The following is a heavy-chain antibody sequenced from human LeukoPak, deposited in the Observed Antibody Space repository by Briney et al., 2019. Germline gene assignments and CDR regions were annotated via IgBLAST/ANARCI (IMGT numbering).Heavy chain of an antibody. CDR3: ARAVGPCRNFFDY. CDR2: IYHSGST. Sequence: SETLSLTCTVSGYSISSGFYWGWIRQPPGKGLECIGSIYHSGSTYYNPSLKSRVTISVDTSNNQYSLNLSSVTAADTAMYYCARAVGPCRNFFDYWGEGTLVTVSS. V-gene: IGHV4-38-2*02. CDR1: GYSISSGFY. J-gene: IGHJ4*02. D-gene: IGHD1-26*01.